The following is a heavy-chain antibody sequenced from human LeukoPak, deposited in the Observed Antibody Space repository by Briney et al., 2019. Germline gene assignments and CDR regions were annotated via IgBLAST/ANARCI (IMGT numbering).Heavy chain of an antibody. V-gene: IGHV1-8*01. CDR1: GYTFTSYD. D-gene: IGHD3-3*01. CDR2: MNPNSGNT. J-gene: IGHJ6*03. Sequence: ASVKVSCKASGYTFTSYDINWVRHATGQGLEWIGWMNPNSGNTGYAEKFQGRVTMTRNTSISTAYMELSSLRSEDTAVYYCARRTYYDFWSGYYHYYYYYMDVWGKGTTVTVSS. CDR3: ARRTYYDFWSGYYHYYYYYMDV.